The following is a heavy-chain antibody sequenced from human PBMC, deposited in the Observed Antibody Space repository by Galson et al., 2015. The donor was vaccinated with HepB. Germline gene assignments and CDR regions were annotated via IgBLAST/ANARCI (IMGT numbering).Heavy chain of an antibody. CDR2: IYSGGST. CDR3: ARVLKWWYFDL. D-gene: IGHD1-26*01. J-gene: IGHJ2*01. CDR1: GFTVSSHY. Sequence: SLRLSCAASGFTVSSHYMSWVRQAPGKGLEWISVIYSGGSTYYADSVKGRFTISRDNSKNTLYLQMNSLRAEDTAVYYCARVLKWWYFDLWGRGTLVTVSS. V-gene: IGHV3-66*01.